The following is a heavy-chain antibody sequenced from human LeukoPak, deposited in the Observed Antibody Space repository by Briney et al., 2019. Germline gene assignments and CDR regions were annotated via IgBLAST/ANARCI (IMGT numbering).Heavy chain of an antibody. D-gene: IGHD2/OR15-2a*01. Sequence: SVKVSCKASGGPFRAYAITWLRQAPGQGLEWIGGVIPFFGSPNYAQKFPGRVTITPDESTRTDYMEMTSLRSDDTAVYYCARSSTLAATGDYWGQGNLVSISS. CDR2: VIPFFGSP. J-gene: IGHJ4*02. CDR3: ARSSTLAATGDY. V-gene: IGHV1-69*13. CDR1: GGPFRAYA.